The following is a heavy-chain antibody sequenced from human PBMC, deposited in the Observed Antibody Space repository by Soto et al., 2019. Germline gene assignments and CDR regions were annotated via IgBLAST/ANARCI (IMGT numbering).Heavy chain of an antibody. CDR3: ARPSYGSPFYYGMDV. D-gene: IGHD3-10*01. J-gene: IGHJ6*02. Sequence: QVQLVESGGGVVQPGKSLRLSCVASGFTFSNFGMHWVRQAPGKGLEWVALIYYDGGNKYYADSLKGRFTISRDNSENTLHLQMNSVRAEDTAVYYCARPSYGSPFYYGMDVWGQGTTVTVSS. CDR2: IYYDGGNK. V-gene: IGHV3-33*01. CDR1: GFTFSNFG.